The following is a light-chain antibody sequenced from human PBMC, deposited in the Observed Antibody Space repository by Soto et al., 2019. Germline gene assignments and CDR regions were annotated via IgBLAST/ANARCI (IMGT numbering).Light chain of an antibody. CDR2: RNT. CDR3: QSCDSSLSGSGV. V-gene: IGLV1-40*01. CDR1: SSNIGAGYD. J-gene: IGLJ1*01. Sequence: QSALTQPPSVCGSPGQRVTISCTGSSSNIGAGYDVHWYQQLPGTAPKLLIYRNTNRPSGVPDRFSGSKSGPSASLAITGLQAEDEADYYCQSCDSSLSGSGVFGTGTKVTVL.